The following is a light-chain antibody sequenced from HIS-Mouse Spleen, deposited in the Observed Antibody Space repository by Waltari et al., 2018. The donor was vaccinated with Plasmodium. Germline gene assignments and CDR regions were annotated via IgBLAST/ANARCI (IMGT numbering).Light chain of an antibody. CDR3: GTWDSSLSAGVV. J-gene: IGLJ2*01. Sequence: QSVLTQPPSVSAAPGQKVTISCSGSSPNIGNNYVYWYQQLPGTAPKLLICEQNNRPSGIPDRFAGSKSGTAATLGITGLQTGDEADYYCGTWDSSLSAGVVFGGGTKLTVL. V-gene: IGLV1-51*01. CDR2: EQN. CDR1: SPNIGNNY.